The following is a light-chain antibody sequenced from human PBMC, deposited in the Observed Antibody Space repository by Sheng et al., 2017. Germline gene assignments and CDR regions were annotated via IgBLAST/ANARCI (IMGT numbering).Light chain of an antibody. CDR2: DAT. V-gene: IGLV3-21*02. J-gene: IGLJ2*01. CDR1: STIGTKS. Sequence: SYVLTQPPSVSVAPGQTARITCGGDSTIGTKSVHWYQQRPGQAPVLVVSDATDRPSGIPERFSGSTSGSTATLTITGVEAGDEADYYCQLWDVSSDLAVFGGGTQLTVL. CDR3: QLWDVSSDLAV.